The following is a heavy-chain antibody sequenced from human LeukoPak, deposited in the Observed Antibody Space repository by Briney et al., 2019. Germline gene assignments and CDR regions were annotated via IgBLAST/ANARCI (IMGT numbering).Heavy chain of an antibody. CDR1: GFTFSSYA. J-gene: IGHJ3*02. Sequence: LRLSCAASGFTFSSYAMSWVRQAPGKGLEWVSGISWNSGSIGYADSVKGRFTISRDNAKNSLYLQMNSLRAEDTALYYCAKSAAAAGIKAFDIWGQGTMVTVSS. V-gene: IGHV3-9*01. CDR3: AKSAAAAGIKAFDI. D-gene: IGHD6-13*01. CDR2: ISWNSGSI.